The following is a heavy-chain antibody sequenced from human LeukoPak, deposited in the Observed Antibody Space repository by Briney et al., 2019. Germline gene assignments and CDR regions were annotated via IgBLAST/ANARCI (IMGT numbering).Heavy chain of an antibody. J-gene: IGHJ4*02. CDR2: INYSGNT. V-gene: IGHV4-59*12. CDR1: GDSIDIYY. D-gene: IGHD3-22*01. CDR3: ARDRSYYSDTGTDY. Sequence: SETLSLTCSVSGDSIDIYYWSWIRQPPGKGLEYIGYINYSGNTNYNPSLKSRVTMSVDTSKNQFSLRLHSVTAADTAVYYCARDRSYYSDTGTDYWGQGALVTVSS.